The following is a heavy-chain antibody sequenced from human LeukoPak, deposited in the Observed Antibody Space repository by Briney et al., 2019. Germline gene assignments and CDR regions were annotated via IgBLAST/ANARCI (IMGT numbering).Heavy chain of an antibody. J-gene: IGHJ4*02. CDR1: GGSFSGYY. CDR2: IYYSGST. Sequence: SETLSLTCAVYGGSFSGYYWSWIRQPPGKGLEWIGSIYYSGSTYYNPSLKSRVTISVDTSKNQFSLKLSSVTAADTAVYYCARHNYDSDYWGQGTLVTVSS. CDR3: ARHNYDSDY. D-gene: IGHD3-22*01. V-gene: IGHV4-34*01.